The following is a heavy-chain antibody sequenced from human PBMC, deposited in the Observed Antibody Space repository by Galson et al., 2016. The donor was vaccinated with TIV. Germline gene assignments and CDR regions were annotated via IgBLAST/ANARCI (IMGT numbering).Heavy chain of an antibody. V-gene: IGHV3-30*18. CDR3: AKEAGSGYYYVDAFDI. CDR2: ISYDGSNE. J-gene: IGHJ3*02. D-gene: IGHD3-22*01. CDR1: GFTFSSYD. Sequence: SLRLSCAASGFTFSSYDMHWVRQAPGKGLEWVAVISYDGSNENYADSVKGRSTVSRDNSENTLYLQMNSLRAEDTAVYYCAKEAGSGYYYVDAFDIWAKGQWSPSLQ.